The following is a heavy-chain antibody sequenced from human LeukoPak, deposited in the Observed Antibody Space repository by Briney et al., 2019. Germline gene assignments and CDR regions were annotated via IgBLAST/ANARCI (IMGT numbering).Heavy chain of an antibody. CDR3: ARQTAEDCSSTSCYIRNWFDP. Sequence: SETLSLTCAVSGYSISSGYYWGWIRQPPGKGLEWIGSIYHSGSTYYNPSLKSRVTISVDTSKNQFSLKLSSVTAADTAVYYCARQTAEDCSSTSCYIRNWFDPWGQGTLVTVSS. CDR2: IYHSGST. J-gene: IGHJ5*02. D-gene: IGHD2-2*02. V-gene: IGHV4-38-2*01. CDR1: GYSISSGYY.